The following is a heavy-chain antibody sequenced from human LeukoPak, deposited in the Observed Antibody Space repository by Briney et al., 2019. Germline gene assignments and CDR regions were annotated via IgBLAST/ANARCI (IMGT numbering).Heavy chain of an antibody. Sequence: SETLSLTCTVSGGSLSSYYWSWIRQPPGKGLEWIGYIYYSGSTNYNPSLKSRVTISVDTSKNQFSLKLSSVTAADTAVYYCARHIIAARRYYYYGMDVWGQGTTVTVSS. D-gene: IGHD6-6*01. V-gene: IGHV4-59*08. J-gene: IGHJ6*02. CDR2: IYYSGST. CDR1: GGSLSSYY. CDR3: ARHIIAARRYYYYGMDV.